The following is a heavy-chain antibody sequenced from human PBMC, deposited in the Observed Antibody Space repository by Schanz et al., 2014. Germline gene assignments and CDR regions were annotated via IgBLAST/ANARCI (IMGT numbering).Heavy chain of an antibody. J-gene: IGHJ6*02. CDR2: IYTDGST. D-gene: IGHD1-26*01. CDR1: GFTVSKNY. V-gene: IGHV3-66*01. Sequence: VQLVDSGGGLVQPGGSLRLSCAASGFTVSKNYMSWVRQAPGKGLEWVSIIYTDGSTYYADSVKGRFTTSRDNSKNTMYLQMNSLRAEDTAVYYCVKDLQRELLRDDHYYGMDVWGQGTTVTVSS. CDR3: VKDLQRELLRDDHYYGMDV.